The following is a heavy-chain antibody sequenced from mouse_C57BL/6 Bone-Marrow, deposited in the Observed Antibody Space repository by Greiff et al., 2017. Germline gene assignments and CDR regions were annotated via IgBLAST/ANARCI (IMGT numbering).Heavy chain of an antibody. J-gene: IGHJ4*01. CDR1: GFSLTSYG. V-gene: IGHV2-2*01. Sequence: QVQLKQSGPGLVQPSQSLSITCTVSGFSLTSYGVHWVRQSPGKGLEWLGVIWSGGSTDYNAAFISRLSISKDNSKSQVFFKMNSLQADDTAIYYCARDPRDGYYGGGAMDYWGQGTSVTVSS. CDR2: IWSGGST. D-gene: IGHD2-3*01. CDR3: ARDPRDGYYGGGAMDY.